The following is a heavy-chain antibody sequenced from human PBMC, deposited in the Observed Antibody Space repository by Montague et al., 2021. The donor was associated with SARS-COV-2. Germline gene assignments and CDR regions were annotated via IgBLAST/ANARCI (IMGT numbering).Heavy chain of an antibody. D-gene: IGHD3-9*01. Sequence: SETLSLTCDIYGDSFSSHSWSWVRQAAGKGLEWTGEITHSGTINYNPSLGGRVTVSVDPSKNQFSLKLNSVTAADTALYYCVVCDYDVLTGYNSFWGQGSPVTVSS. J-gene: IGHJ4*02. V-gene: IGHV4-34*01. CDR3: VVCDYDVLTGYNSF. CDR2: ITHSGTI. CDR1: GDSFSSHS.